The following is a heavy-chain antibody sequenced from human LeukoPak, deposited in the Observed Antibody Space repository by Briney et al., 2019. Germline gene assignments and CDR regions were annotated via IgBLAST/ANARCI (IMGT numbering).Heavy chain of an antibody. CDR3: TRRQTDDSSGYYGF. Sequence: GGSLRLSCAASGFTFSDSAMHWVRQASGKGLEWVGRVRSKANSYVTAYAASVKGRFTISRDDSKNTAYLQMNSLKTEDTAVYYCTRRQTDDSSGYYGFWGQGTLVTVSS. CDR2: VRSKANSYVT. CDR1: GFTFSDSA. V-gene: IGHV3-73*01. D-gene: IGHD3-22*01. J-gene: IGHJ4*02.